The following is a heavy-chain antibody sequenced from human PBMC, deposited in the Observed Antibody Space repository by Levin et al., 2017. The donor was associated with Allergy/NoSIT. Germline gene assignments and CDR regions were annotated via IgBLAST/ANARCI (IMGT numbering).Heavy chain of an antibody. J-gene: IGHJ4*02. CDR3: ARGSYYGSGSALLDY. CDR1: GGSIRSYY. Sequence: SQTLSLTCTVSGGSIRSYYWSWIRQPPGTGLEWIGYIYYSGTTNYNPSLRSRVTFSMDTSKNQFSLKVNSVTAADTAVYYCARGSYYGSGSALLDYWGRGTLVTVSS. D-gene: IGHD3-10*01. V-gene: IGHV4-59*01. CDR2: IYYSGTT.